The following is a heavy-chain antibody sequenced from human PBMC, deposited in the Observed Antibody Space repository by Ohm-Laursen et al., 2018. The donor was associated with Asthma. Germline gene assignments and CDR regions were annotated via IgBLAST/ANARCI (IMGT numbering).Heavy chain of an antibody. CDR2: ISTASTFI. CDR1: GYTFSRYS. Sequence: SLRLSCAAPGYTFSRYSIHWVRQAPGKGLEWVASISTASTFIYYADSVRGRFTTSRDNAKNLVFLQMNDVRAEDTALYYCARIGPEWELPGREYSLHHWGEGILVTVSS. D-gene: IGHD1-26*01. J-gene: IGHJ1*01. V-gene: IGHV3-21*01. CDR3: ARIGPEWELPGREYSLHH.